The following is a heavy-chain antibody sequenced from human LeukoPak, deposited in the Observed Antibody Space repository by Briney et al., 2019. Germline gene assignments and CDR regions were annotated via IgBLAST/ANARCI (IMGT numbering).Heavy chain of an antibody. CDR1: GYTFTSSW. D-gene: IGHD3-9*01. J-gene: IGHJ4*02. V-gene: IGHV5-51*01. Sequence: GESLKISCKGSGYTFTSSWIGWVRQMPGKGLEWMGIIYPGDSDTRYSPSFQGQVTISADKSISTAYLQWSSLKASDTPIYYCARPRDNRYFDWLSFDYWGQGTLVTVSS. CDR2: IYPGDSDT. CDR3: ARPRDNRYFDWLSFDY.